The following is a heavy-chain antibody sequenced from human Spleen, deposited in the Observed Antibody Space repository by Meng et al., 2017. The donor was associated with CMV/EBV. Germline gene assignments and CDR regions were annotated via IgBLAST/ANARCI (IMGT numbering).Heavy chain of an antibody. CDR2: IYHSGST. CDR3: VRVATSYDFWSDYPTNHFYYFDY. CDR1: GGSFSGYY. D-gene: IGHD3-3*01. J-gene: IGHJ4*02. Sequence: GSLRLSCAVYGGSFSGYYWSWIRQPPGKGLEWIGSIYHSGSTYYNPSLKSRVTISVDTSKNQFSLKLISVTAADTAVYYCVRVATSYDFWSDYPTNHFYYFDYWGQGTLVTVSS. V-gene: IGHV4-34*01.